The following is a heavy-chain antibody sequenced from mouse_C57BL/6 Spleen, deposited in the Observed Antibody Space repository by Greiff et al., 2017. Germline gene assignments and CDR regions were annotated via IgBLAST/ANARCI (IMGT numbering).Heavy chain of an antibody. D-gene: IGHD1-1*01. Sequence: QVQLQQSGAELVKPGASVKLSCKASGYTFTSYCMHWVKQRFGRGLVWIGRFDTNSGGTKYNEKFKSKATLTVDKPSSTAYMQLSSLTSEDSAVYNCARAIITTVVATGAMDYWGQGTSVTVSS. CDR2: FDTNSGGT. J-gene: IGHJ4*01. CDR1: GYTFTSYC. CDR3: ARAIITTVVATGAMDY. V-gene: IGHV1-72*01.